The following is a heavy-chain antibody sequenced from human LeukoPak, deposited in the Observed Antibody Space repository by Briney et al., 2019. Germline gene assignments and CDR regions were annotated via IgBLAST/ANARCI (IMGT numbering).Heavy chain of an antibody. V-gene: IGHV3-21*01. D-gene: IGHD4-17*01. Sequence: AGGSLRLSCAASGFTFSSYSMIWVRQAPGKGLEWVSSISSSSSYIYYADSVKGRFTISRDNAKNSLYLQMNSLRAEDTAVYYSARSDGDLYFDYWGQGTLVTVSS. CDR1: GFTFSSYS. CDR3: ARSDGDLYFDY. CDR2: ISSSSSYI. J-gene: IGHJ4*02.